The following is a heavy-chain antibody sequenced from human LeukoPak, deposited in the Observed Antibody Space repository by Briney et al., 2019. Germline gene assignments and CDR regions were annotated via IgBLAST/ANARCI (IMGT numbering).Heavy chain of an antibody. CDR2: IDISGST. V-gene: IGHV4-61*02. D-gene: IGHD5-12*01. Sequence: SETLSLTCTVSGDSITNGNYYWTWIRQSAGKGLEWIGRIDISGSTYYNPSLKSRVTISADTSKNQFSLKLSSVTAADTAVYYCARAGVGSGYDSSYYYYMDVWGKGTTVTVSS. CDR1: GDSITNGNYY. J-gene: IGHJ6*03. CDR3: ARAGVGSGYDSSYYYYMDV.